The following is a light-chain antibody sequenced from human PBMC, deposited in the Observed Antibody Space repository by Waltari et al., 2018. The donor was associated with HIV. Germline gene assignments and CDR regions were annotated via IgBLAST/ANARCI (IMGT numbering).Light chain of an antibody. CDR3: AAWDDSLNGWV. J-gene: IGLJ3*02. Sequence: QSVLTQPPSASGTPGQRVTISCSGSSSNIGSNTVNWYQQLPGTAPKLLIYSSKQRPSGVPDGFSGSKSGTSASLAISGLQSEDEADYYCAAWDDSLNGWVFGGGTKLTVL. CDR1: SSNIGSNT. CDR2: SSK. V-gene: IGLV1-44*01.